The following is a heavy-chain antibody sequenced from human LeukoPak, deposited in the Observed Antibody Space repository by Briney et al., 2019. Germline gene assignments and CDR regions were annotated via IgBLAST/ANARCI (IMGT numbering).Heavy chain of an antibody. CDR2: IIPIFGTA. V-gene: IGHV1-69*13. J-gene: IGHJ4*02. Sequence: ASVKVSCKASGYTFSGHYMHWVRQAPGQGLEWMGGIIPIFGTANYAQKFQGRVTITADESTSTAYMELSSLRSEDTAVYYCASSGSSWYYFDYWGQGTLVTVSS. D-gene: IGHD6-13*01. CDR3: ASSGSSWYYFDY. CDR1: GYTFSGHY.